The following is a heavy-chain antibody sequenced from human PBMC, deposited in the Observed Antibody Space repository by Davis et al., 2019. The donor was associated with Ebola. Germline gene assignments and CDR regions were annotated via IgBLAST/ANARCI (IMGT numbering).Heavy chain of an antibody. CDR1: GGSFSGYY. CDR3: ARLDTAMVFGYFDY. V-gene: IGHV4-34*09. CDR2: INHSGST. D-gene: IGHD5-18*01. Sequence: MPSETLSLTCAVSGGSFSGYYWSWIRQPPGKGLEWIGEINHSGSTNYNPSLKSRVTISVDTSKNQFSLKLSSVTAADTAVYYCARLDTAMVFGYFDYWGQGTLVTVSS. J-gene: IGHJ4*02.